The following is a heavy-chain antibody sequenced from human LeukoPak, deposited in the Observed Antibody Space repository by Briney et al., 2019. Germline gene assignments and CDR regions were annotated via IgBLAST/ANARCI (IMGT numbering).Heavy chain of an antibody. Sequence: GGSLRLSCAASGFTFSTYCMHWFRQAPGKGLEWVAVISYDGGNKYYADSVKGRFTISRDNSKNTLFLQMNSLRAEDTAVYYCAREQTPTTDYYYYGMDVWGQGTTVTVSS. D-gene: IGHD1-14*01. J-gene: IGHJ6*02. CDR2: ISYDGGNK. CDR1: GFTFSTYC. V-gene: IGHV3-30*03. CDR3: AREQTPTTDYYYYGMDV.